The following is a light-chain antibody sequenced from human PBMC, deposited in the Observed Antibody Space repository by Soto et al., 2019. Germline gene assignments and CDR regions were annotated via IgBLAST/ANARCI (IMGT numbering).Light chain of an antibody. Sequence: QSVLTQPPSASGTPGQRVTISCSGSSSNIGSNTVNWYLQLPGTAPKLLIYNNNQRPSGVPDRFSGSKSGTSASLAISGLQSEDEADYYCAAWDDSLNGVLFGGGTKLTV. CDR1: SSNIGSNT. V-gene: IGLV1-44*01. CDR2: NNN. J-gene: IGLJ2*01. CDR3: AAWDDSLNGVL.